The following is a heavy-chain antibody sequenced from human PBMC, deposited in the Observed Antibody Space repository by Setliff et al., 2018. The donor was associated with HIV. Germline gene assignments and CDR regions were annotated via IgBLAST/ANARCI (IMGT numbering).Heavy chain of an antibody. D-gene: IGHD4-4*01. CDR3: ARVGLSAVPFPTVY. CDR1: NYTFTNYA. V-gene: IGHV1-18*01. Sequence: GASVKVSCKASNYTFTNYAITWVRQAPGQRPEWMGWISAYDGDTKYAQKFHNRLSMTADTSTTTAYMDLRGLTSEDTGVYYCARVGLSAVPFPTVYWGQGTLVTVSS. CDR2: ISAYDGDT. J-gene: IGHJ4*02.